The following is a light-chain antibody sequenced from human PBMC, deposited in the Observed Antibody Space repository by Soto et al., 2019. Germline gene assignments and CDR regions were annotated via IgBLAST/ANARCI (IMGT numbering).Light chain of an antibody. Sequence: DIQMTQSPSTLSASVGDRVTITCRASQTISSWLAWYQQKQGKAPNXLIYDASTLERGVPSRFSGSGSGTEFTLTINRLQPDDFATYYCQQYHTSSITFGQGTRLEIK. CDR3: QQYHTSSIT. CDR2: DAS. J-gene: IGKJ5*01. V-gene: IGKV1-5*01. CDR1: QTISSW.